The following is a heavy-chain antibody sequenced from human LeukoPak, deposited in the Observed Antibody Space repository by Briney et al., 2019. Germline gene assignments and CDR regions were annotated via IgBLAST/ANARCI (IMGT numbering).Heavy chain of an antibody. CDR2: INHSGST. Sequence: GSLRLSCAVSGFSFTNVWMNWVRQPPGKGLEWIGEINHSGSTNYNPSLKSRVTISVDTSKNQFSLKLSSVTAADTAVYYCARGGYSYGGLNWFDPWGQGTLVTVSS. CDR1: GFSFTNVW. V-gene: IGHV4-34*01. J-gene: IGHJ5*02. CDR3: ARGGYSYGGLNWFDP. D-gene: IGHD5-18*01.